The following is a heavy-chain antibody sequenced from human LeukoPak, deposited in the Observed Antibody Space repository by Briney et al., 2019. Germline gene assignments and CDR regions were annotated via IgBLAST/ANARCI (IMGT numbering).Heavy chain of an antibody. CDR2: IKQDGSEK. Sequence: GGSLRLSCAASGFTFSSYWMSWVRQAPGKGLEWVANIKQDGSEKYYVDSVKGRFTISRDNAKNSLYLQMNSLRAEDTAVYYCARDFLAFTSICGMDVWGKGTTVTVSS. CDR1: GFTFSSYW. J-gene: IGHJ6*04. V-gene: IGHV3-7*03. CDR3: ARDFLAFTSICGMDV.